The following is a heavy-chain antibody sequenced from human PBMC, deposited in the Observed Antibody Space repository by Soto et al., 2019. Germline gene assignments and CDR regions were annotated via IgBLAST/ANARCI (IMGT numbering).Heavy chain of an antibody. CDR1: VYSFTTDW. CDR2: IYPGDSDT. CDR3: ARPPRTYYYGIDV. V-gene: IGHV5-51*01. Sequence: PGESLQISCKASVYSFTTDWIGWVRQMPGKGLEWMGIIYPGDSDTRYSPSFQGQVTVSADKSISTAYLQWSSLKASDTAMYYCARPPRTYYYGIDVWGQGKTVTGSS. J-gene: IGHJ6*02.